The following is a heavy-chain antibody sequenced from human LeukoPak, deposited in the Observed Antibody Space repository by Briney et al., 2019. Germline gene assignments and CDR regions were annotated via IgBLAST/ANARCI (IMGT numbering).Heavy chain of an antibody. Sequence: PSETLSLTCAVYGGSFSGYYWSWIRQPPGKGLEWIGEINRSGSTNYNPSLKSRVTISVDTSKNQFSLKLSSVTAADTAVYYCARGSVIRRYYDSSGYYSFDYWGQGTLVTVSS. CDR3: ARGSVIRRYYDSSGYYSFDY. CDR1: GGSFSGYY. V-gene: IGHV4-34*01. J-gene: IGHJ4*02. CDR2: INRSGST. D-gene: IGHD3-22*01.